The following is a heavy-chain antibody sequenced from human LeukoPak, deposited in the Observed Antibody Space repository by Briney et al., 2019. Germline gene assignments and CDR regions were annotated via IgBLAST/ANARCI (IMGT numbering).Heavy chain of an antibody. CDR3: ARDGTRSTWFDP. Sequence: SVKVSCKASGGTFSSYAISWVRQAPGQGLEWMGGIIPIFGTANYAQKFQGRVTITTDESTSTAYMELSSLRSEDAAVYYCARDGTRSTWFDPWGQGTLVTVSS. V-gene: IGHV1-69*05. D-gene: IGHD2-2*01. CDR1: GGTFSSYA. CDR2: IIPIFGTA. J-gene: IGHJ5*02.